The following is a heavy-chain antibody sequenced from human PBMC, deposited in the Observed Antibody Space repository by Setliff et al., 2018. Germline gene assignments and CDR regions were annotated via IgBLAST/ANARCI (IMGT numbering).Heavy chain of an antibody. CDR3: GRDDTGSGDKFDY. J-gene: IGHJ4*02. CDR2: INFDGSDT. CDR1: GFTFRNYW. V-gene: IGHV3-74*01. Sequence: GESLKISCAASGFTFRNYWMHWVRQAPGKGLVWVSRINFDGSDTVYADPVKGRFTISRDNADNTLNLQMNTLRAEDTGVYYCGRDDTGSGDKFDYWSQGTLVTVSS. D-gene: IGHD2-21*02.